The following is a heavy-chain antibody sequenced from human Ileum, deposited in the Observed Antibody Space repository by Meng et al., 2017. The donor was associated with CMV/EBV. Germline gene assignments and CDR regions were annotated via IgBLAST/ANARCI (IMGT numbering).Heavy chain of an antibody. CDR1: GGSISNYY. J-gene: IGHJ4*02. CDR2: IYTSGTT. Sequence: QVQLQESGPGLVKTSETLSLTGYVSGGSISNYYWSWIRQPAGKGLEWIAHIYTSGTTNYNPSLKSRVTMSVDTSRNQFSLKLTSVTAADTAVYYCARNYGSGNWNFFHYWGQGTLVTVSS. CDR3: ARNYGSGNWNFFHY. V-gene: IGHV4-4*07. D-gene: IGHD3-10*01.